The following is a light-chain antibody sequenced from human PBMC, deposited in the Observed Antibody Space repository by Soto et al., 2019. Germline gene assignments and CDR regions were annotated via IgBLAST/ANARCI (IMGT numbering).Light chain of an antibody. CDR3: QQYSSSPWT. CDR1: QRVSSNY. J-gene: IGKJ1*01. V-gene: IGKV3-20*01. CDR2: GTS. Sequence: EIVLTQSPGTLSLSPGERAALSCWASQRVSSNYLAWYQQKPGQAPSLLIYGTSSRATGIPDRFSGSGFGTDFTLTITRLEPEDFAVYYCQQYSSSPWTFGQGTKVEVK.